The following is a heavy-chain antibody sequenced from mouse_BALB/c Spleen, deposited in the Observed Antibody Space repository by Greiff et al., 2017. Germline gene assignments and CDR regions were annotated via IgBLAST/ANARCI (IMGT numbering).Heavy chain of an antibody. V-gene: IGHV1S29*02. Sequence: EVQLQQSGPELVKPGASVKISCKASGYTFTDYNMHWVKQSHGKSLEWIGYIYPYNGGTGYNQKFKSKATLTVDNSSSTAYMELRSLTSEDSAVYYCARPYGNSGYFDGWGAGTTVTVSA. CDR3: ARPYGNSGYFDG. D-gene: IGHD2-1*01. CDR2: IYPYNGGT. CDR1: GYTFTDYN. J-gene: IGHJ1*01.